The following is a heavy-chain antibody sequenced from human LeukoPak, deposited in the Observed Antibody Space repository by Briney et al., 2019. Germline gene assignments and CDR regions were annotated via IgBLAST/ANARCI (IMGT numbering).Heavy chain of an antibody. CDR1: GFTLSSYA. J-gene: IGHJ4*02. CDR3: AKDVAATISSGGYYFDL. V-gene: IGHV3-23*01. CDR2: ISGSDGST. Sequence: GGSLRLSCAASGFTLSSYAMSWVRQAPWKGLEWVSAISGSDGSTYYANSVKGRFTNSRDRSNNRLYLQMNSLRAEDTAIYYCAKDVAATISSGGYYFDLWGQGTLVTVSS. D-gene: IGHD5-12*01.